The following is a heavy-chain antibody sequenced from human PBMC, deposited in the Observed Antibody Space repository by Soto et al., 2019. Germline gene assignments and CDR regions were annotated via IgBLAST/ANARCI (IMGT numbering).Heavy chain of an antibody. CDR3: ARRYYYDSSGYEHYFDY. CDR1: GYSFTSYW. CDR2: IYPGDSDT. J-gene: IGHJ4*02. V-gene: IGHV5-51*01. D-gene: IGHD3-22*01. Sequence: GESLKISCKGSGYSFTSYWIAWVRQVPGKGLEWMGIIYPGDSDTRYSPSFQGQVTISADKSISTAYLQWSSLKASDTAMYYCARRYYYDSSGYEHYFDYWGQGTLVTVSS.